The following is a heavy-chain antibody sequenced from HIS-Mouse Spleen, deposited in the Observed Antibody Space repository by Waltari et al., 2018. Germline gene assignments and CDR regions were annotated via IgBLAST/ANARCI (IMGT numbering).Heavy chain of an antibody. Sequence: QLQLQESGPGLVKPSATLSLTCTVSGGSLSSSSYPWGWIRQPPGKGLEWIGSIYYSGSTYYNPSLKSRVTISVDTSKNQFSLKLSSVTAADTAVYYCAREIPYSSSWYDWYFDLWGRGTLVTVSS. CDR3: AREIPYSSSWYDWYFDL. D-gene: IGHD6-13*01. CDR2: IYYSGST. J-gene: IGHJ2*01. CDR1: GGSLSSSSYP. V-gene: IGHV4-39*07.